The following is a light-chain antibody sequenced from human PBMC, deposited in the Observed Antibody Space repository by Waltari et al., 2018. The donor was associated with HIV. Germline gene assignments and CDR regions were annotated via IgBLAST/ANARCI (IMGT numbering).Light chain of an antibody. CDR2: WDN. CDR1: NSNLGINY. CDR3: AAWDDSLSGRV. J-gene: IGLJ3*02. V-gene: IGLV1-47*01. Sequence: QSVLTQPPSASGTPGQRVTIYCSGSNSNLGINYVYWYQQLPGTAPKLLIYWDNQRPSGVPGRFSGSKSGTSASLAISGLRSEDEADYHCAAWDDSLSGRVFGGGTNLTVL.